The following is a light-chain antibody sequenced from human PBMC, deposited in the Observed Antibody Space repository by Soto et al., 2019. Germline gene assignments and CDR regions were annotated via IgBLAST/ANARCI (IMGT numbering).Light chain of an antibody. J-gene: IGLJ2*01. Sequence: QSVLTQSPSASGTPGQRITISCSGSSSNIGSNSVNWYQQLPGMAPRLLIFTSNQRPSGVPARFSGSKSGTSASLAISGLQSEDEADYYCAAWDDSLEGVVFGGGTKLTVL. CDR3: AAWDDSLEGVV. V-gene: IGLV1-44*01. CDR2: TSN. CDR1: SSNIGSNS.